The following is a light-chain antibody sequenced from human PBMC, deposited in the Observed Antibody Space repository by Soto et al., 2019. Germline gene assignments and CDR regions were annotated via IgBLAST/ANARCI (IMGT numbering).Light chain of an antibody. Sequence: EIVLTQSPATLSLSPGDRAVLSCRASQSVSRSLTWYQHKPGQAPRLLIYDASTRATGIPRRFSGSGSGTYFTLTISSLEPEDFAVYYCQQRSNRFGGGTKVEIK. CDR2: DAS. J-gene: IGKJ4*01. V-gene: IGKV3-11*01. CDR1: QSVSRS. CDR3: QQRSNR.